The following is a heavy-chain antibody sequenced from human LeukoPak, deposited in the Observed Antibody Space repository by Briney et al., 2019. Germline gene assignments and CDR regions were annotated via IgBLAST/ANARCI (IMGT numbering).Heavy chain of an antibody. J-gene: IGHJ3*02. CDR2: ISYDGSNE. CDR3: ARGPVGGTTYNDGDAFDI. D-gene: IGHD1-7*01. V-gene: IGHV3-30*04. CDR1: GFTFSSYV. Sequence: TGGSLRLSCAASGFTFSSYVMHWVRQAPGKGLEWVAIISYDGSNEYYADSVKGRFTISRDNSKNTLYLQMNSLGAADTAVYYCARGPVGGTTYNDGDAFDIWGQGTMVTVSS.